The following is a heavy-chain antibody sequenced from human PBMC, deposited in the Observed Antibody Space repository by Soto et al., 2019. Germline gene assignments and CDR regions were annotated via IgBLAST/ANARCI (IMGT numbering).Heavy chain of an antibody. J-gene: IGHJ4*02. CDR2: ISAYNGNT. D-gene: IGHD3-9*01. CDR3: ARGNDELRYFDWLPSDY. Sequence: ASVKVSCKASGYTFTSYGISWLRQAPGQGLEWMGWISAYNGNTNYAQKLQGRVTMTTDTSTSTTYMELRSLRSDDTAVYYCARGNDELRYFDWLPSDYWGQGTLVTVSS. CDR1: GYTFTSYG. V-gene: IGHV1-18*01.